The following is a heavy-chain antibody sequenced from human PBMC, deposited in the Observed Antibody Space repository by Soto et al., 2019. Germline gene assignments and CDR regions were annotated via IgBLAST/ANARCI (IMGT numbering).Heavy chain of an antibody. CDR2: SYHSGSS. CDR1: GSSITSSNW. V-gene: IGHV4-4*02. Sequence: QVQLRESGPRLVKPSGTLSLTCAVSGSSITSSNWWTWVRQPPGKGLEWIGESYHSGSSNYNPSLMSRVTISVDKSKNQFFLKLTSVTAADTAVYYCARRYYYDSSGYYLGDWGQGTLVTVSS. D-gene: IGHD3-22*01. J-gene: IGHJ4*02. CDR3: ARRYYYDSSGYYLGD.